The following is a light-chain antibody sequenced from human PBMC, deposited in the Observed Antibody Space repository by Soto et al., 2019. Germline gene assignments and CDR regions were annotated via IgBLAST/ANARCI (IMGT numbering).Light chain of an antibody. CDR1: SSDVGGYNY. CDR3: SSYAGSNA. J-gene: IGLJ1*01. Sequence: QSVLTQPPSASGSPGQSVTISCTGTSSDVGGYNYVSWYQQHPGKAPKLMIYEVSKRPSGVPDRFSGSKSGNTASLTVSGLQAEDEADYYCSSYAGSNAFGTGTKVTV. V-gene: IGLV2-8*01. CDR2: EVS.